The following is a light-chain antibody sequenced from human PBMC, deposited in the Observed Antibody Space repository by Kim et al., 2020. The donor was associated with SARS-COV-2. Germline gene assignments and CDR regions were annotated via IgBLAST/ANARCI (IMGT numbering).Light chain of an antibody. V-gene: IGKV1-39*01. CDR3: QQSYSIPFT. CDR1: QSISTY. CDR2: LAS. J-gene: IGKJ3*01. Sequence: ASIGDRVTVSCRASQSISTYLNWYQKKSGKAPKLLIYLASTLQSGVPSRFSGSGSGTDFTLTISSLQPEDFATYYCQQSYSIPFTFGPGTKVDIK.